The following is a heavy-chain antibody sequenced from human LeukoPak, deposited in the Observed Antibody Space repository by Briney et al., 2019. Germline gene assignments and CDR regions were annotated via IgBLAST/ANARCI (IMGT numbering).Heavy chain of an antibody. CDR3: ARAYTYYYDSSGYYGDYFDY. V-gene: IGHV1-69*06. CDR1: GGTFSSYA. J-gene: IGHJ4*02. CDR2: IIPIFGTA. D-gene: IGHD3-22*01. Sequence: ASVKVSCKAPGGTFSSYAISWVRQAPGQGLEWMGGIIPIFGTANYAQKFQGRVTITADKSTSTAYMELSSLRSEDTAVYYCARAYTYYYDSSGYYGDYFDYWGQGTLVTVSS.